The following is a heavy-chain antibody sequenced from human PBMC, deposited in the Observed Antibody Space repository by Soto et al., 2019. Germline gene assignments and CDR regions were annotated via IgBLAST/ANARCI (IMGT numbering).Heavy chain of an antibody. CDR1: GFTFGTYI. CDR2: ISSSSSTI. V-gene: IGHV3-48*04. J-gene: IGHJ6*02. D-gene: IGHD3-10*01. Sequence: GGSLRLSCAASGFTFGTYIMNWIRHAPGKGLEWVSYISSSSSTIFYTDSVKGRFTISRDNAKTSLYLQMNSLRAEDTALYYCAKDRGSGSYAANYYYYGMDVWGQGTTVTVSS. CDR3: AKDRGSGSYAANYYYYGMDV.